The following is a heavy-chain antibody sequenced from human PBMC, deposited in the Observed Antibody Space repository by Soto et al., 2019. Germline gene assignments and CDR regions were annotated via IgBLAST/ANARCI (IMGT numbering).Heavy chain of an antibody. V-gene: IGHV4-39*01. J-gene: IGHJ4*02. Sequence: SETLSLTCTVSGGSISTSNYYWGWVRQPPGKGLDWVGNIYYSGTTYYNPSIKSRVTISVDTYKNQYSLMHNSVPAAATADYYCARFVVTASRHNGFDFWGPGTLVTVSS. CDR3: ARFVVTASRHNGFDF. D-gene: IGHD2-21*02. CDR1: GGSISTSNYY. CDR2: IYYSGTT.